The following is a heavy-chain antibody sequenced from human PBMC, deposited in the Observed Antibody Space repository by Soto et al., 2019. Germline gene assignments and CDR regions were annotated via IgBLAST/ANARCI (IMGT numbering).Heavy chain of an antibody. Sequence: PSETLSLTCAVYGGSFSGYYWSWIRQPPGKGLEWIGEINHSGSTNYNPSLKSRVTISVDTSKNQFSLKLSSVTAADTAVYYCARGRAGAPTYFDYWGQGTLVTVSS. V-gene: IGHV4-34*01. CDR2: INHSGST. J-gene: IGHJ4*02. CDR3: ARGRAGAPTYFDY. CDR1: GGSFSGYY.